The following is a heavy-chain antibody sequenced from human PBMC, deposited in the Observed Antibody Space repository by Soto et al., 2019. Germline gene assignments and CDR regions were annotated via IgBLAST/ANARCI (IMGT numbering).Heavy chain of an antibody. V-gene: IGHV3-23*01. J-gene: IGHJ4*02. CDR2: ITGSSDKT. D-gene: IGHD2-2*01. CDR1: GFSLKNYA. Sequence: EVQLLESGGNLVQPGGSLRLSCAASGFSLKNYAMTWVRQAPGKGLEWVSGITGSSDKTYYADSVKGRFIISRDNSENTLYLQMNSLRAEDTALYYCARDCSSSSCSVWRYWGQGTQVTVSS. CDR3: ARDCSSSSCSVWRY.